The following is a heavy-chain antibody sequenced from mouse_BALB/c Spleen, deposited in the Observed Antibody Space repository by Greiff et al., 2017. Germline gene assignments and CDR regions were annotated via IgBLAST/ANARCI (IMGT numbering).Heavy chain of an antibody. Sequence: DVQLVESGGGLVQPGGSLKLSCAASGFTFSSYGMSWVRQTPDKRLELVATINSNGGSTYYPDSVKGRFTISRDNAKNTLYLQMSSLKSEDTAMYYCAREIAYYGNAMDYWGQGTSVTVSS. CDR3: AREIAYYGNAMDY. CDR2: INSNGGST. CDR1: GFTFSSYG. V-gene: IGHV5-6-3*01. D-gene: IGHD1-1*02. J-gene: IGHJ4*01.